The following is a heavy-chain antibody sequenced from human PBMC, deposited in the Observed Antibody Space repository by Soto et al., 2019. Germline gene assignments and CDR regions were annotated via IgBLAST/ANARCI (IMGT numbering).Heavy chain of an antibody. Sequence: PGGSLRLSCAASGFSFSTYAMTWVRQAPGKGLEWVSAISASGTATYYADSVKGRFTISGDDSKNTLFLQMNSLRAEDTAVYYCARGLGFCNSISCYIWFDYWGQGTLVTVSS. CDR3: ARGLGFCNSISCYIWFDY. CDR1: GFSFSTYA. CDR2: ISASGTAT. V-gene: IGHV3-23*01. D-gene: IGHD2-2*02. J-gene: IGHJ4*02.